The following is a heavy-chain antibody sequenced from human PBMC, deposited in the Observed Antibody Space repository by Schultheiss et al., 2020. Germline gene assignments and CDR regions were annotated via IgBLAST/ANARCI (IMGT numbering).Heavy chain of an antibody. CDR2: IYYSGST. CDR3: ARLIGYYDSSGYYSYYFDY. Sequence: SQTLSLTCTVSGGSISSYYWSWIRQPAGKGLEWIGYIYYSGSTNYNPSLKSRVTISVDTSKNQFSLKLSSVTAADTAVYYCARLIGYYDSSGYYSYYFDYWGQGTLVTVSS. D-gene: IGHD3-22*01. V-gene: IGHV4-59*08. J-gene: IGHJ4*02. CDR1: GGSISSYY.